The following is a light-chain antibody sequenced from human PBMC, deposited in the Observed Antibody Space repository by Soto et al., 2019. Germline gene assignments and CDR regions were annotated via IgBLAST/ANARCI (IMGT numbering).Light chain of an antibody. CDR1: SSDVGGYNY. V-gene: IGLV2-14*01. Sequence: QSVLTQPASVSGSPGQSITISCIGTSSDVGGYNYVSWYQQYPGKAPKLMIYEVSNRPSWVSNRFSGSKSGNTASLTISGLQAEDEANYSCSSYTSSSTLVFGGGTKLTVL. CDR2: EVS. CDR3: SSYTSSSTLV. J-gene: IGLJ2*01.